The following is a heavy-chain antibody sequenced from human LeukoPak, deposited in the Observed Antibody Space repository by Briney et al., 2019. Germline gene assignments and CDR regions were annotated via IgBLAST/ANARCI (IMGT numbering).Heavy chain of an antibody. D-gene: IGHD2-2*01. CDR1: GYTFTSYD. J-gene: IGHJ6*02. CDR3: ARGLLPGYYYYYYGMDV. V-gene: IGHV1-8*01. Sequence: GASVKVSCKASGYTFTSYDINWARQATGQGLEWMGWMNPNSGNTGYAQKFQGRVTMTRNTSISTAYMELSSLRSEDTAVYYCARGLLPGYYYYYYGMDVWGQGTTVTVSS. CDR2: MNPNSGNT.